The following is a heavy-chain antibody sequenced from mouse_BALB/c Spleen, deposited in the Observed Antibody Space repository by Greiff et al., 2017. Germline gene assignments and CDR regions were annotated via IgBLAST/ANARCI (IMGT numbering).Heavy chain of an antibody. CDR1: GFTFSSYT. Sequence: EVKLQESGGGLVQPGGSLKLSCAASGFTFSSYTMSWVRQTPEKRLEWVAYISNGGGSTYYPDTVKGRFTISRDNAKNTLYLQMSSLKSEDTAMYYCARRSYGSYYYAMDYWGQGTSVTVSS. J-gene: IGHJ4*01. CDR2: ISNGGGST. V-gene: IGHV5-12-2*01. CDR3: ARRSYGSYYYAMDY. D-gene: IGHD1-1*01.